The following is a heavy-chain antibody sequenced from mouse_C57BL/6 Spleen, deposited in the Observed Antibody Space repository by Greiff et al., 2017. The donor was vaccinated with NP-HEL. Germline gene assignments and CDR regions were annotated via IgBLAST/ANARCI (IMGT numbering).Heavy chain of an antibody. CDR2: IYPRSGNT. CDR3: ARSYDGYYVDWFAY. J-gene: IGHJ3*01. Sequence: QVQLQQSGAELARPGASVKLSCKASGYTFTSYGISWVKQRTGQGLEWIGEIYPRSGNTYYNEKFKGKATLTADKSSSTAYMERRSLTSEDSAVYFCARSYDGYYVDWFAYWGQGTLVTVSA. CDR1: GYTFTSYG. V-gene: IGHV1-81*01. D-gene: IGHD2-3*01.